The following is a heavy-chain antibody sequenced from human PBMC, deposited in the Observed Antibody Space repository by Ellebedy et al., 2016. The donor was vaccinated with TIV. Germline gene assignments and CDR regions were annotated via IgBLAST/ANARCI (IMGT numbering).Heavy chain of an antibody. D-gene: IGHD1-26*01. J-gene: IGHJ3*01. CDR2: IFPGYPDPGYSGI. Sequence: GESLKISCKGSGYSFTSYWIGWVRQMPGKGLDWMGIIFPGYPDPGYSGIRYSPSFQGQVTISADKSITTAYLQWNRLKASDTAMYYRARHSPLRTVGDGFDLWGQGTMVTVSS. V-gene: IGHV5-51*01. CDR1: GYSFTSYW. CDR3: ARHSPLRTVGDGFDL.